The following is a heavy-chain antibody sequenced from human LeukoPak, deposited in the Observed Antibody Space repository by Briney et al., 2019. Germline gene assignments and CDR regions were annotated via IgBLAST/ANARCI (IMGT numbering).Heavy chain of an antibody. Sequence: GASVKVSCKASGYAFTDYYMHWVRQAPGQGPEWMGWIHPNSGDTKSAQRFQGRVTMTRDTSISTAYMELTRLTSDDTAVYYCASYYGHYTRNWMDTWGQGTLVTVSS. D-gene: IGHD4-17*01. CDR1: GYAFTDYY. J-gene: IGHJ5*02. CDR2: IHPNSGDT. V-gene: IGHV1-2*02. CDR3: ASYYGHYTRNWMDT.